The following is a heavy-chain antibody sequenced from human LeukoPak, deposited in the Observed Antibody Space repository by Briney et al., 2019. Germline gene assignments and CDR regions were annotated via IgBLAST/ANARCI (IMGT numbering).Heavy chain of an antibody. CDR2: IRRDDST. CDR1: GFTASSKD. CDR3: TRRRGGYGEGEFDY. Sequence: GGSLRLSCAASGFTASSKDMIWVRQAPGKGLQCVSYIRRDDSTAYADSVKGRFTVSRDDPKNTLYLQMNSLRVEDTAVYYCTRRRGGYGEGEFDYWGQGTLVTVSS. D-gene: IGHD4-17*01. J-gene: IGHJ4*02. V-gene: IGHV3-66*04.